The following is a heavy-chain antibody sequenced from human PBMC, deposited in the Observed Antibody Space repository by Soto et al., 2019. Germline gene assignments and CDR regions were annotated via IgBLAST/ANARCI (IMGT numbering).Heavy chain of an antibody. Sequence: ASETLSLTCTVSGGSVSSGSYYWSWIRQPPGKGLEWIGYIYYSGSTNYNPSLKSRVTISVDTSKNQFSLKLSSVTAADTAVYYCAREEGYCSSTSCYGPGGWFDPWGQGTLVTVSS. D-gene: IGHD2-2*01. CDR3: AREEGYCSSTSCYGPGGWFDP. CDR2: IYYSGST. V-gene: IGHV4-61*01. CDR1: GGSVSSGSYY. J-gene: IGHJ5*02.